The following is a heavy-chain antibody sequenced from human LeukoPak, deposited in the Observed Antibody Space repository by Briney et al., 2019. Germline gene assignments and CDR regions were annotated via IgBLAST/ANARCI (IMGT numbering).Heavy chain of an antibody. CDR2: IRYDGSNK. V-gene: IGHV3-30*02. CDR1: GFTFSTYG. Sequence: VQLVESGGGVVQPGGSLRLSCAASGFTFSTYGMHWVRQAPGKGLEWVAFIRYDGSNKYYADSVKGRFTISRDNSKNTLYPQMNSLRPEDTAVYYCVKDRGGAYSSSWYFDYWGQGTLVTVSS. J-gene: IGHJ4*02. CDR3: VKDRGGAYSSSWYFDY. D-gene: IGHD6-13*01.